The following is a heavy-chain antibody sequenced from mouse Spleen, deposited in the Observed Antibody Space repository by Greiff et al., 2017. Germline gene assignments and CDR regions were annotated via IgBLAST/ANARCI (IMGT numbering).Heavy chain of an antibody. J-gene: IGHJ2*01. D-gene: IGHD2-3*01. Sequence: VQLVESGPGLVAPSQSLSITCTVSGFSLTGYGVNWVRQPPGKGLEWLGMIWGDGSTDYNSALKSRLSISKDNSKSQVFLKMNSLQTDDTARYYCAREIYDGYSYYFDYWGQGTTLTVSS. CDR2: IWGDGST. CDR3: AREIYDGYSYYFDY. CDR1: GFSLTGYG. V-gene: IGHV2-6-7*01.